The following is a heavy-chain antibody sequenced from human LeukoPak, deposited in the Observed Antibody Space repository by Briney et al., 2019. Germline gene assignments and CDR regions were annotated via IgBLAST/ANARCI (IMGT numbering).Heavy chain of an antibody. Sequence: ASVKVSCKASGGTFSSYAISWVRQAPGQGLEWMGGIIPIFGTANYAQKFQGRVTITADESTSTAYMELSSLRSEDTAVYYCARDGAEYIEMATLKFDYWGQGTLVTVSS. D-gene: IGHD5-24*01. CDR3: ARDGAEYIEMATLKFDY. CDR2: IIPIFGTA. CDR1: GGTFSSYA. J-gene: IGHJ4*02. V-gene: IGHV1-69*01.